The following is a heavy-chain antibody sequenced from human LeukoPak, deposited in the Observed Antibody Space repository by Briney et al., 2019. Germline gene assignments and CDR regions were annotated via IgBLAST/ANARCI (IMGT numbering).Heavy chain of an antibody. CDR1: GFTFSNYS. D-gene: IGHD3-22*01. CDR3: ARDPFYYDSSGYYP. V-gene: IGHV3-21*01. CDR2: ISSRSSYI. Sequence: PGGSLRLSCAASGFTFSNYSMSWVRQAPGKGLEWVSSISSRSSYIYYADSVKGRFTISRDNAKNSLYLQMNSLRAEDTAVYYCARDPFYYDSSGYYPWGQGTLVTVSS. J-gene: IGHJ5*02.